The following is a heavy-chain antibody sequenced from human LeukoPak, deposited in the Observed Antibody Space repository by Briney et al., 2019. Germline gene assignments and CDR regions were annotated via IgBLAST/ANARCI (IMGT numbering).Heavy chain of an antibody. CDR1: GGSFSGYY. CDR3: ARATGYSYGFRTIDFDY. J-gene: IGHJ4*02. CDR2: INHSGST. D-gene: IGHD5-18*01. V-gene: IGHV4-34*01. Sequence: PSETLSLTCAVYGGSFSGYYWSWIRQPPGKGLEWIGEINHSGSTNYNPSLKSRVTISVDTSKNQFSLKLSSVTAADTAVYYCARATGYSYGFRTIDFDYWGQGTLGTVSS.